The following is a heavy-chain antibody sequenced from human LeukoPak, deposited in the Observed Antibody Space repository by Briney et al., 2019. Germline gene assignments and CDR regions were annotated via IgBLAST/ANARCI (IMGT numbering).Heavy chain of an antibody. V-gene: IGHV3-30*18. J-gene: IGHJ4*02. CDR3: AKDQTPYSGSYYDY. CDR2: ISYDGSNK. D-gene: IGHD1-26*01. CDR1: GFTFSNYD. Sequence: GGSLRLSCAASGFTFSNYDMHWVRQAPGKGLEWVAVISYDGSNKYYADSVKGRFTISRDNSKNTLYLQMNSLRAEDTAVYYCAKDQTPYSGSYYDYWGQGTLVTVSS.